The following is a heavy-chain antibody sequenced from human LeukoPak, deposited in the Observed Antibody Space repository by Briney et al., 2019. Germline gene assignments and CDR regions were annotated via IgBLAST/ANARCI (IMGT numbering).Heavy chain of an antibody. V-gene: IGHV1-2*02. J-gene: IGHJ5*02. CDR2: INPNSGGT. CDR3: ARGGSGSYFSWLDP. Sequence: ASVKVSCKASGYTFTGYYVHWVRQAPGQGLECMGWINPNSGGTNYAQKFQGRVTMTRDTSISTAYMELSRLRSDDTAVYYCARGGSGSYFSWLDPWGQGTLVTVSS. D-gene: IGHD3-10*01. CDR1: GYTFTGYY.